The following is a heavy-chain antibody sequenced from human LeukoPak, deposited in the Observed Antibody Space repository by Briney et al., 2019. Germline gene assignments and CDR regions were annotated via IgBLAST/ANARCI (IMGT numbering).Heavy chain of an antibody. CDR3: ARSRSGEY. V-gene: IGHV3-21*01. CDR2: ISSSRNYI. CDR1: GFIFTSYS. Sequence: GGSLRLSCAASGFIFTSYSMNWVRQAPGKGLEWVSSISSSRNYIYYADSVKGRFTISRDNAKNSLYLQMNSLRAEDTAVYYCARSRSGEYWGQGTLVTVSS. J-gene: IGHJ4*02. D-gene: IGHD2/OR15-2a*01.